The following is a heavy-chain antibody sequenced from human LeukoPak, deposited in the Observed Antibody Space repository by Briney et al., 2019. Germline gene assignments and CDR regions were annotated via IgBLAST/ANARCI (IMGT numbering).Heavy chain of an antibody. V-gene: IGHV1-24*01. Sequence: ASVTVSCKVSGYTLTELSMHWVRQAPGKGLEWMGGFDPEDGETIYAQKFQGRATMTEDTSTDTAYMELSSLRSEDTAVYYCATAGYYYGIDAFDIWGQGTMVTVSS. CDR1: GYTLTELS. D-gene: IGHD3-22*01. J-gene: IGHJ3*02. CDR3: ATAGYYYGIDAFDI. CDR2: FDPEDGET.